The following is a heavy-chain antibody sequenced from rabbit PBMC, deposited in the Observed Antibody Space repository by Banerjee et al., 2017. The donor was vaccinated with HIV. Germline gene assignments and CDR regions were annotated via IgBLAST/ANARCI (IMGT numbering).Heavy chain of an antibody. Sequence: SLEESGGDLVKPGASLTLTCTASGFSFSSGYYMCWVRQAPGNGLEWIGCIYTGSGSTYYASWAKGRFAITKAASTTGTLQMTRLTGAETATYFCARNAGTIYYSRLYLGGPGTRVTVS. V-gene: IGHV1S40*01. J-gene: IGHJ3*01. D-gene: IGHD8-1*01. CDR3: ARNAGTIYYSRLYL. CDR1: GFSFSSGYY. CDR2: IYTGSGST.